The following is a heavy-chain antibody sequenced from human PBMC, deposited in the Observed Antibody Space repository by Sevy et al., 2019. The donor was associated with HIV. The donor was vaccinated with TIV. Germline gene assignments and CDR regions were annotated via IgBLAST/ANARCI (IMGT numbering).Heavy chain of an antibody. J-gene: IGHJ4*02. CDR3: ARGPFIAAAGTVYFDY. V-gene: IGHV3-30-3*01. Sequence: GGSLRLSCAASGFTFSSYAMHWVRQAPGEGLEWVAVISYDGSNKYYADSVKGRFTISRDNSKNTLYLQMNSLRAEDTAVYYCARGPFIAAAGTVYFDYWGQGTLVTVSS. CDR2: ISYDGSNK. CDR1: GFTFSSYA. D-gene: IGHD6-13*01.